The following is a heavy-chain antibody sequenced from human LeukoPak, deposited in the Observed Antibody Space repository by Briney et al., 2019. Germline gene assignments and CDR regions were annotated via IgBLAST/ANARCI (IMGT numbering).Heavy chain of an antibody. CDR3: AGGWDYFDY. CDR1: GFTFSSYA. CDR2: ISGSGGST. Sequence: GGSLRLSCAASGFTFSSYAMRWVRQAPGKGLEWVSGISGSGGSTYYADSVKGRFTISRDNAKNTLYLQMNSLRAEDTAVYYCAGGWDYFDYWGQGTLVTVSS. D-gene: IGHD1-26*01. V-gene: IGHV3-23*01. J-gene: IGHJ4*02.